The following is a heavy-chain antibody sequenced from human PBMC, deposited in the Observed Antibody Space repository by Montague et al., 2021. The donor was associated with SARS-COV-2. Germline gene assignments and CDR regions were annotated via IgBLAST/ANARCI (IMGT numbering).Heavy chain of an antibody. V-gene: IGHV4-30-2*06. J-gene: IGHJ6*02. CDR3: ATATRMYGMDF. Sequence: TLSLTCVVSGGSVSSGDYSWSWIRQSPGKGLEWIGYIYQSGSAYYNPSLKSRVTISIDTSNNQFSLNLRSVTAADTGLYYCATATRMYGMDFWGQGTTVTVSS. CDR1: GGSVSSGDYS. CDR2: IYQSGSA.